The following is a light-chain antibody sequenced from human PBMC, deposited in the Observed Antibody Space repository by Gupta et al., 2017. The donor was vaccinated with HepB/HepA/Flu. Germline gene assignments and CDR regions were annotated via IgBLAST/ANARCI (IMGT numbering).Light chain of an antibody. Sequence: DIQMTQSPSSLSASVGDRVTITCRASQSISSYLNWYQQKPGKAPKLLIYAASRLQSGVPSSFSSGSGTDFTLTISRLQPEDFATYYCQQSDSTPVTFGGGTKVEIK. CDR3: QQSDSTPVT. CDR2: AAS. V-gene: IGKV1-39*01. J-gene: IGKJ4*01. CDR1: QSISSY.